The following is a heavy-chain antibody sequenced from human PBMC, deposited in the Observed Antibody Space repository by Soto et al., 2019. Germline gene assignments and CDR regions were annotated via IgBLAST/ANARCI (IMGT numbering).Heavy chain of an antibody. CDR1: GFTFSSYS. CDR3: ARDRSGAYCSGGSCYSLSQYYYGMDV. CDR2: ISSSSSYI. V-gene: IGHV3-21*01. Sequence: GGSLRLSCAASGFTFSSYSMNWVRQAPGKGLEWVSSISSSSSYIYYADSVKGRFTISRDNAKNSLYLQINSLRAEDTAVYYCARDRSGAYCSGGSCYSLSQYYYGMDVWCQGTTVTVSS. J-gene: IGHJ6*02. D-gene: IGHD2-15*01.